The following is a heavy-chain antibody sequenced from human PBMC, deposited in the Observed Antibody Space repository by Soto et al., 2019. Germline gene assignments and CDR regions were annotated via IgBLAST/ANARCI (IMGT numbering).Heavy chain of an antibody. CDR3: AKGKVLRYFDWFLYFDY. CDR1: GFTFSSYA. V-gene: IGHV3-23*01. CDR2: ISGSGGST. Sequence: HPGGSLRLSCAASGFTFSSYAMSWVRQAPGKGLEWVSAISGSGGSTYYADSVKGRFTISRDNSKNTLYLQMNSLRAEDTAVYYCAKGKVLRYFDWFLYFDYWGQGTLVTVSS. D-gene: IGHD3-9*01. J-gene: IGHJ4*02.